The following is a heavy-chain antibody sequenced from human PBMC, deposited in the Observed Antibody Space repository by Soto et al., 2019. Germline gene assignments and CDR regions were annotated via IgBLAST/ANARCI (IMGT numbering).Heavy chain of an antibody. D-gene: IGHD3-10*01. Sequence: QVHLVESGGGVDQPGRSLRLSCAASGFTFSTYAMHWVRQAPGKGLEWVAIISYDGRNKYYADSVKGRFTISRDNSKNTLSLQMNSLRSEDTAVYYCAKVYGSGSYLYYFDYWGQGTLVTVSS. CDR1: GFTFSTYA. J-gene: IGHJ4*02. CDR3: AKVYGSGSYLYYFDY. V-gene: IGHV3-30-3*01. CDR2: ISYDGRNK.